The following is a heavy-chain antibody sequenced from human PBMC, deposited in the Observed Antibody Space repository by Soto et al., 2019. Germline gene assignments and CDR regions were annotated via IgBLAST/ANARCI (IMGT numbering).Heavy chain of an antibody. Sequence: QVQLVQSGAEVKTPGSSVRVSCKTAGRTFLISAIAWVRQAPGQGLEWMGGIIPIPGTIRIAQNFQGRVIFTADRYTSTAYMDLSSLISEDTATYFCARGKEWEQPSNHYYFDYWGHGSQVIVSS. CDR1: GRTFLISA. V-gene: IGHV1-69*06. CDR2: IIPIPGTI. J-gene: IGHJ4*01. CDR3: ARGKEWEQPSNHYYFDY. D-gene: IGHD1-26*01.